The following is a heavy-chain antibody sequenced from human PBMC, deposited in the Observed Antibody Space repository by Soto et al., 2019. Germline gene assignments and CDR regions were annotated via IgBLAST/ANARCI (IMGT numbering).Heavy chain of an antibody. D-gene: IGHD1-26*01. J-gene: IGHJ4*02. Sequence: ASVKVSCKASGYTFTGHYIHWVRQAPEQGPEWMGEIGPGSGATRYAQRFQGRVTMTRDMSITTVYMELNNLSPDDTAVYYCGRGRSGQIVVFYWGQGTPVTVSS. V-gene: IGHV1-2*02. CDR3: GRGRSGQIVVFY. CDR2: IGPGSGAT. CDR1: GYTFTGHY.